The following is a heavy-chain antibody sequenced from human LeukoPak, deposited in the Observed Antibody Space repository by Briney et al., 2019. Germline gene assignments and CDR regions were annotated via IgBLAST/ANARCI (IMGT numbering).Heavy chain of an antibody. D-gene: IGHD3-22*01. CDR3: ARNRYYYDSSGTDPYYFDH. CDR2: ISGYNGNT. J-gene: IGHJ4*02. V-gene: IGHV1-18*01. CDR1: GYTFASYG. Sequence: ASVKVSCKTSGYTFASYGISWVRQAPGQGLEWMGWISGYNGNTKYAQKFQGRVTMTTDTSTSTAYMEWSSLRSEDTAVYYCARNRYYYDSSGTDPYYFDHWGQGTLVTVSS.